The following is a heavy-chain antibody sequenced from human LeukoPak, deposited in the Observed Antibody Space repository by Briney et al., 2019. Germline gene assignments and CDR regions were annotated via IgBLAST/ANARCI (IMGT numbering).Heavy chain of an antibody. D-gene: IGHD3-22*01. CDR2: IYYSGST. Sequence: SETLSLTCTVSGGSISSYYWSWIRQPPGKGLEWIGYIYYSGSTNYNPSLKSRATISVDTSKNQFSLKLSSVTAADTAVYYCARRYVSYYYDSSGSHWYFDLWGRGTLVTVSS. V-gene: IGHV4-59*08. CDR1: GGSISSYY. CDR3: ARRYVSYYYDSSGSHWYFDL. J-gene: IGHJ2*01.